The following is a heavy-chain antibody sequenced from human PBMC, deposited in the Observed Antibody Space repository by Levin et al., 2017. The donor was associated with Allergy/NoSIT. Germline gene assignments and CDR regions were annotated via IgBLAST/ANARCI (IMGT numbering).Heavy chain of an antibody. CDR3: AKDPRANNLAVAAVGLRFDP. V-gene: IGHV3-30*18. CDR1: GFTFSRSG. CDR2: ISHDGSNK. D-gene: IGHD6-19*01. Sequence: GGSLRLSCAASGFTFSRSGMHWVRQAPGKGLEWVAVISHDGSNKYYADSVKGRFTISRDNSKNTLYLQMNSLRAEDTAVYYCAKDPRANNLAVAAVGLRFDPWGQGNLVTVSS. J-gene: IGHJ5*02.